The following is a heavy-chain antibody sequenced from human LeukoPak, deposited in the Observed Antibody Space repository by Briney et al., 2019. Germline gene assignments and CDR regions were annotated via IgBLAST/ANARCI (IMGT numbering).Heavy chain of an antibody. J-gene: IGHJ4*02. D-gene: IGHD5-18*01. CDR1: GFTFSSYW. CDR3: ARSEIQLWSFDY. CDR2: ISSSSSYI. V-gene: IGHV3-21*01. Sequence: GGSLRLSCAASGFTFSSYWMHWVRQAPGKGLEWVSSISSSSSYIYYADSVKGRFTISRDNAKNSLYLQMNSLRAEDTAVYYCARSEIQLWSFDYWGQGTLVTVSS.